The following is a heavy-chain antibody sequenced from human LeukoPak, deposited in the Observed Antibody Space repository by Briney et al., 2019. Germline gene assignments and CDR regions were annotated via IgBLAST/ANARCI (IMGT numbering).Heavy chain of an antibody. D-gene: IGHD7-27*01. J-gene: IGHJ3*02. CDR1: GYTFTRYY. V-gene: IGHV1-46*01. Sequence: ASVKVSCKASGYTFTRYYLHWVRQAPGQGLEWVGIINPSGGATNYAQKFPGRVTMTRDTSTSTVYMELSSLRSEDTAVYYCARDWNWGSSDAFDIWGQGTMVTVSS. CDR2: INPSGGAT. CDR3: ARDWNWGSSDAFDI.